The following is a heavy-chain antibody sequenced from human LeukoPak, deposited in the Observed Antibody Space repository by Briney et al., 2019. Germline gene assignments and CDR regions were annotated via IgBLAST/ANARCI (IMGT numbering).Heavy chain of an antibody. V-gene: IGHV3-21*01. CDR3: ARVAAHAFDI. CDR2: ISSSSSYI. CDR1: GGSISSSSYY. D-gene: IGHD2-15*01. Sequence: PSETLSLTCTVSGGSISSSSYYWGWVRQAPGKGLEWVSSISSSSSYIYYADSVKGRFTISRDNAKNSLYLQMNSLRAEDTAVYYCARVAAHAFDIWGQGTMVTVSS. J-gene: IGHJ3*02.